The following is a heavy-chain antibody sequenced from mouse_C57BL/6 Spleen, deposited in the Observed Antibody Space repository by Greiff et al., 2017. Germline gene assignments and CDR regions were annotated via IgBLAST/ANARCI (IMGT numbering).Heavy chain of an antibody. J-gene: IGHJ4*01. CDR3: AGITTRAMDY. D-gene: IGHD1-1*01. Sequence: VQLQQSGPELVKPGASVKISCKASGYAFSSPWMNWVKQRPGKGLEWIGRIYPGDGDTNYKGKFKGKATLTADKSSSTAYMQLSSLTSEDSAVYICAGITTRAMDYWGQGTSVTVSS. V-gene: IGHV1-82*01. CDR2: IYPGDGDT. CDR1: GYAFSSPW.